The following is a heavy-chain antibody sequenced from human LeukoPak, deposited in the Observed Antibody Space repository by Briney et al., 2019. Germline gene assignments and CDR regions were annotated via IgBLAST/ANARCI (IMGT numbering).Heavy chain of an antibody. CDR1: GGSISSGSYY. Sequence: SQTLSLTCTVSGGSISSGSYYWSWIRQPAGKGLEWIGRIYTSGSTNYNPSLKSRVTISVDTSKNQFSLKLSSVTAADTAVYYCARLIPFDYWGQGTLVTVSS. V-gene: IGHV4-61*02. CDR3: ARLIPFDY. CDR2: IYTSGST. J-gene: IGHJ4*02.